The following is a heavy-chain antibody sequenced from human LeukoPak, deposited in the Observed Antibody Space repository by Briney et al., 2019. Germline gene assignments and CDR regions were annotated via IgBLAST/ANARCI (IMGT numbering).Heavy chain of an antibody. Sequence: GRSLRLSCAASGFTFSSYGMHWVRQAPGKGLEGVAVISYDGSNKYYADSVKGRFTISRDNSKNTLYLQMNSLRAEDTAVYYCAKGGAGYCSGGSCYLDYWGQGTLVTVSS. J-gene: IGHJ4*02. CDR3: AKGGAGYCSGGSCYLDY. V-gene: IGHV3-30*18. D-gene: IGHD2-15*01. CDR1: GFTFSSYG. CDR2: ISYDGSNK.